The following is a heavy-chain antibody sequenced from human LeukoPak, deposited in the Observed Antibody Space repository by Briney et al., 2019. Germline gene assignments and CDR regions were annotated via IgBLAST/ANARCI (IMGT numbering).Heavy chain of an antibody. Sequence: SVKVSCKASGGTFSSYAISWVRQAPGQGLEWMGGVIPIFGTANYAQKFQDRVTITADTSTNTAYMELGSLRSEDTAVYYCARETEDDSIFGVVFGPLDYWGQGTLVTVSS. CDR2: VIPIFGTA. V-gene: IGHV1-69*06. D-gene: IGHD3-3*01. CDR1: GGTFSSYA. J-gene: IGHJ4*02. CDR3: ARETEDDSIFGVVFGPLDY.